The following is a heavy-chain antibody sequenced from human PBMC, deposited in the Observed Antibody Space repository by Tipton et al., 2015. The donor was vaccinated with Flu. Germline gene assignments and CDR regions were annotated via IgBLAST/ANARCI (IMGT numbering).Heavy chain of an antibody. CDR1: GGSLSSYY. J-gene: IGHJ4*02. Sequence: TLSLTCTVSGGSLSSYYWIWIRQPAGKGLEWIGRMYTSGSTNYNPSLKSRLTMSVDASKQQFSLKLSSMTAADTAVYYCARGSGSGTFMIFDLWGQGTLVTVSS. D-gene: IGHD3-10*01. CDR3: ARGSGSGTFMIFDL. CDR2: MYTSGST. V-gene: IGHV4-4*07.